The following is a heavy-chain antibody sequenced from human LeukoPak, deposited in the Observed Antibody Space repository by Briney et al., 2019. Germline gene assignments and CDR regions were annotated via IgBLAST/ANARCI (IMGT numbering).Heavy chain of an antibody. D-gene: IGHD2-8*01. CDR1: GYTFTSYA. CDR2: INTNTGNP. CDR3: ARDHVGGYCTNGVCSQFDY. Sequence: ASVKVSCKASGYTFTSYAMNWVGQAPGQGLEWMGWINTNTGNPTYAQGFTGRFVFSLDTSVSTAYLQISSLKAEDTAVYYCARDHVGGYCTNGVCSQFDYWGQGTLVTVSS. V-gene: IGHV7-4-1*02. J-gene: IGHJ4*02.